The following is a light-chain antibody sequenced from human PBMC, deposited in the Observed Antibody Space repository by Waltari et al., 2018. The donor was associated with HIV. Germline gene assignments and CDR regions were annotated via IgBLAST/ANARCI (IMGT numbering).Light chain of an antibody. V-gene: IGKV1-12*01. CDR1: QDVATW. Sequence: DIQLTQSPSSVSASVGARVTIPCRASQDVATWLAWTQQRPGEAPRLLIYAASALQTGVPSRFSGDGSETDFTLTISNLQPEDFATYYCQQAYDFPPTFGQGTKVE. CDR2: AAS. CDR3: QQAYDFPPT. J-gene: IGKJ1*01.